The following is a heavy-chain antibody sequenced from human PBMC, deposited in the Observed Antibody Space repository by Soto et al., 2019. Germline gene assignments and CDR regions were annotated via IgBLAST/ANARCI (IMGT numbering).Heavy chain of an antibody. CDR2: ISPHNGNA. D-gene: IGHD6-19*01. Sequence: GASVKVSCKTSGYPCTMNRLSCVLLSPGQCLEWMGWISPHNGNAKYAQKFQDRVTMTADTAASTVYMELRSLRSDDSAVFYCARDRSGWYDFWGQGTLVTVSS. J-gene: IGHJ4*02. V-gene: IGHV1-18*01. CDR3: ARDRSGWYDF. CDR1: GYPCTMNR.